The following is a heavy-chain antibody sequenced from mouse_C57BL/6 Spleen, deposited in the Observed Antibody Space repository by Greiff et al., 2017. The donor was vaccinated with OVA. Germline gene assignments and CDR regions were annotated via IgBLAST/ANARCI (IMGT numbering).Heavy chain of an antibody. J-gene: IGHJ2*01. CDR1: GYSFTDYN. CDR2: INPNYGTT. CDR3: AMGTTVVAEYYFDY. V-gene: IGHV1-39*01. Sequence: VHVKQSGPELVKPGASVKISCKASGYSFTDYNMNWVKQSNGKSLEWIGVINPNYGTTSYNQKFKGKATLTVDQSSSTAYMQLNSLTSEDSAVYYCAMGTTVVAEYYFDYWGQGTTLTVSS. D-gene: IGHD1-1*01.